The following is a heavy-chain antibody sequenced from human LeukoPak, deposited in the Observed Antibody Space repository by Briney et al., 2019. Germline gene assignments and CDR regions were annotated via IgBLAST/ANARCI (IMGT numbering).Heavy chain of an antibody. CDR1: GYSFSSGYY. CDR3: ARTNYYGSGSYYNVGFDY. D-gene: IGHD3-10*01. V-gene: IGHV4-38-2*01. Sequence: SETLSLTCAVSGYSFSSGYYWGWIRQPPGKGLEWIVSIYHSGSTYYNPSLKSRVTISVDTSKNQFSLKLSSVTAADTAVYYCARTNYYGSGSYYNVGFDYWGQGTLVTVSS. J-gene: IGHJ4*02. CDR2: IYHSGST.